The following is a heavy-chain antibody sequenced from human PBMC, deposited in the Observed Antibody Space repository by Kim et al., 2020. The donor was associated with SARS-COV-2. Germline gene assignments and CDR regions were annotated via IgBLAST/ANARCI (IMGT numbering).Heavy chain of an antibody. Sequence: PPLKGRVTISVDTSKNQFSRKLSSGTAADTAVYYCARHKAPIIPTYYFDYWGQGTLVTVSS. J-gene: IGHJ4*02. CDR3: ARHKAPIIPTYYFDY. D-gene: IGHD3-10*01. V-gene: IGHV4-39*01.